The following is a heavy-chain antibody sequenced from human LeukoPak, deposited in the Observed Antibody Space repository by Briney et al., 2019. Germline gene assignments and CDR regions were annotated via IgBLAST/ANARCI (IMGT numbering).Heavy chain of an antibody. V-gene: IGHV4-59*02. CDR2: IYEHGRT. CDR3: ARGLAGRHPGAMYFDL. CDR1: SGSVSY. Sequence: KSTGTLSLTCFVSSGSVSYWNWIRQPPGKGLEWIWTIYEHGRTEYNPSLKSRLTISIETSKTQVSLKLSSVTPADTALYYCARGLAGRHPGAMYFDLWGRGTLVTVPS. D-gene: IGHD4-17*01. J-gene: IGHJ2*01.